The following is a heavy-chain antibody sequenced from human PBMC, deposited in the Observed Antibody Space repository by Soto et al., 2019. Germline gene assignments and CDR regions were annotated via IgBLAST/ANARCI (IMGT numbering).Heavy chain of an antibody. CDR3: DKDPTSEKLQPGYGMNV. D-gene: IGHD2-15*01. Sequence: PGGSLILSSAASGLTFSTPAMSWVRQAPGKGVEWVSRISPSGRSTYYSDHVKARFTISIDNSKSPVYLQMNSLRDDDTAVYYCDKDPTSEKLQPGYGMNVWGQATKVTVS. V-gene: IGHV3-23*01. CDR2: ISPSGRST. CDR1: GLTFSTPA. J-gene: IGHJ6*02.